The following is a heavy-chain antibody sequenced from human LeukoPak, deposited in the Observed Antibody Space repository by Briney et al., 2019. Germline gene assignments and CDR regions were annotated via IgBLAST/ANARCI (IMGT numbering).Heavy chain of an antibody. D-gene: IGHD2-15*01. J-gene: IGHJ6*02. CDR3: ARVADPTAFYYGMDV. CDR2: ISYDGSNK. V-gene: IGHV3-30*03. Sequence: GGSLRLSCAASGFTFNNAWMHWVRQAPGKGLEWVAVISYDGSNKYYADSVQGRFTISRDNSKNTLYLQMNSLRAEDTAVYYCARVADPTAFYYGMDVWGQGTTVTVSS. CDR1: GFTFNNAW.